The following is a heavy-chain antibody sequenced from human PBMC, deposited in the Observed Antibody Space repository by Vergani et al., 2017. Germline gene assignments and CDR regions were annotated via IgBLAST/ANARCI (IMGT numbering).Heavy chain of an antibody. CDR3: AKDLGTSSGGGWFDP. V-gene: IGHV3-9*02. CDR1: GFTSAGYA. J-gene: IGHJ5*02. Sequence: EVQLEESGGGLVLPGRSLRLSCVASGFTSAGYAMHWVRQAPGKDLEWVSGISWNSNSIGYADSVKGRFTISRDNAKNSLYLQMNSLRAEDTALNYCAKDLGTSSGGGWFDPWGQGTLVTVSS. D-gene: IGHD6-6*01. CDR2: ISWNSNSI.